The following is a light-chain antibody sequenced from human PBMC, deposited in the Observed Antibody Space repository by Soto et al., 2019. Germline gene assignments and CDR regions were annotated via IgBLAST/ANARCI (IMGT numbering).Light chain of an antibody. V-gene: IGKV3-15*01. Sequence: EIVMTHSPATLSVSPGERATLSCRASQSVSNNLAWYQQKPCQAPRLLIYGASTRATAIPARFSVSGSGTEFTLTISSLQSEDCAVYFCQQYDNWPYNFGQGTKLEIK. J-gene: IGKJ2*01. CDR3: QQYDNWPYN. CDR2: GAS. CDR1: QSVSNN.